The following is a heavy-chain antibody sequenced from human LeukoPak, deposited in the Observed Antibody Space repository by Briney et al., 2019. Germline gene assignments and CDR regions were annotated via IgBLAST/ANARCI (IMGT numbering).Heavy chain of an antibody. Sequence: GASVTVSCKASGYTFTCYYIHWVRQAPGQGLEWMGWINPNSGGTNYAQRFQGRVTMTRDTSIITAYLELNRLKSDDTAVYYCARARVSLAAVEAVDYWGQGPLVTVSS. J-gene: IGHJ4*02. D-gene: IGHD6-25*01. CDR1: GYTFTCYY. CDR2: INPNSGGT. V-gene: IGHV1-2*02. CDR3: ARARVSLAAVEAVDY.